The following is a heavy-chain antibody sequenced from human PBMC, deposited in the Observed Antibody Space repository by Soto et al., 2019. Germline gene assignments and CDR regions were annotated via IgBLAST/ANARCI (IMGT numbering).Heavy chain of an antibody. J-gene: IGHJ5*02. D-gene: IGHD2-15*01. CDR3: ASSYCSGGSCWFDP. V-gene: IGHV4-59*08. CDR1: GGSISSYY. Sequence: SETLSLTCTVSGGSISSYYWSWIRQPPGKGLEWIGYIYYSGSTYYNPSLKSRVTISVDTSKNQFSLKLSSVTAADTAVYYCASSYCSGGSCWFDPWGQGTLVTVS. CDR2: IYYSGST.